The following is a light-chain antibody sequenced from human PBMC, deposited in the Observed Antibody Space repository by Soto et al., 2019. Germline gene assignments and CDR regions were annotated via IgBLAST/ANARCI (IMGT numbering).Light chain of an antibody. CDR2: GAS. J-gene: IGKJ1*01. CDR1: QSVTSNY. V-gene: IGKV3-20*01. CDR3: QQYGDSPQT. Sequence: EIVLTQSPATLSLSPGERATLSCRASQSVTSNYLAWYQQKPGQAPRLLIYGASSRATAIPVRFSGSGSGPDFTLTISRLEPEELEVYHCQQYGDSPQTFGQGTKVEIK.